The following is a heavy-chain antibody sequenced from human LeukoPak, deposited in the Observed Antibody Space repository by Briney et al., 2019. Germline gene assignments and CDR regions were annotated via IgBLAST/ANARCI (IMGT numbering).Heavy chain of an antibody. Sequence: SQTLSLTCTVSGVSVSSGSYYRSWIRQPAGKGLEWIGRIYISGSTNYNSSLRGRVTMSIDTSKNQFSLTLTSVTAADTAVYYCARLVDTPVIRGYYFDPWGQGTLVTVSS. V-gene: IGHV4-61*02. D-gene: IGHD3-22*01. CDR3: ARLVDTPVIRGYYFDP. CDR1: GVSVSSGSYY. CDR2: IYISGST. J-gene: IGHJ5*02.